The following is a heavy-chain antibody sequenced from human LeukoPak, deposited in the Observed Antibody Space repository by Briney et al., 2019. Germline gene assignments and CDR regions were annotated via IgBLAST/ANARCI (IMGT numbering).Heavy chain of an antibody. CDR3: ARGGEATNWFDP. Sequence: KPSETLSLTCTVSGGSISSGGSYWRWIRQHPGKGLEWIGYIYYTASSYYNPSLKSRVSISVDTSKNQFSLKLRSVTAADTAVYYCARGGEATNWFDPWGQGTLVTVSS. D-gene: IGHD7-27*01. CDR2: IYYTASS. V-gene: IGHV4-31*03. J-gene: IGHJ5*02. CDR1: GGSISSGGSY.